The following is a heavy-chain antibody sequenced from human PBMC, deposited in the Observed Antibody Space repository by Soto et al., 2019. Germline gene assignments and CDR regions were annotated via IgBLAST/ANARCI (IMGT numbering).Heavy chain of an antibody. Sequence: QVQLVQSGGEVKKPGASVKVSCQASGYTFSDYAITWVRQAPGQGLEWMGWISASTRNTDQAQDFQGRVIMTLDTSTNTAYMELRSLRSGDTAVYYCVRCDCSVGSCYACWHFDLWGRGTLVTVSS. CDR3: VRCDCSVGSCYACWHFDL. CDR2: ISASTRNT. J-gene: IGHJ2*01. D-gene: IGHD2-15*01. V-gene: IGHV1-18*01. CDR1: GYTFSDYA.